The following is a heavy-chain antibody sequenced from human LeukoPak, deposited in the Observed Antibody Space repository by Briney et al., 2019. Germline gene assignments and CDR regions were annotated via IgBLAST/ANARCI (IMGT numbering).Heavy chain of an antibody. CDR2: IHYSGST. CDR1: GGSISSYY. CDR3: ARDRHGSGSAHSFDP. D-gene: IGHD3-10*01. J-gene: IGHJ5*02. V-gene: IGHV4-59*01. Sequence: SETLSLTCTVSGGSISSYYWSWIRQPPGKGLEWIAYIHYSGSTNYNPSLKSRVTISVDTSKNQFSLKLNSVTAADTAVYYCARDRHGSGSAHSFDPWGQGTLVTVSS.